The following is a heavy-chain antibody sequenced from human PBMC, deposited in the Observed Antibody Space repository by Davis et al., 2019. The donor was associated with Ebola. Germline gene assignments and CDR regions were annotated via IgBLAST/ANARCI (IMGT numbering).Heavy chain of an antibody. CDR2: IRYDGSNK. V-gene: IGHV3-30*02. CDR3: AKDGDYDIYYGMDV. J-gene: IGHJ6*02. CDR1: GFSFSTYG. Sequence: PGGSLRLSCAASGFSFSTYGMHWVRQAPGKGLEWVAFIRYDGSNKYYADSVKGRFTISRDNSKNTLYLQMNSLRAEDTAVYYCAKDGDYDIYYGMDVWGQGTTVTVSS. D-gene: IGHD3-9*01.